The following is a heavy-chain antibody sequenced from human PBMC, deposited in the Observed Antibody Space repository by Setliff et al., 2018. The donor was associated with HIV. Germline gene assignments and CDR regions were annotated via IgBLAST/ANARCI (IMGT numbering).Heavy chain of an antibody. J-gene: IGHJ4*02. CDR2: ITSSGSIT. CDR1: GLTISNFD. CDR3: ARSHYSRGESFDY. V-gene: IGHV3-48*03. Sequence: PGGSLRHSCTASGLTISNFDMNWVRQAPGKGLEWVSYITSSGSITYYADSVKGRFTVSRDSAQSSLYLQMSSLRAEDTAVYYCARSHYSRGESFDYWGQGTLVTVSS. D-gene: IGHD2-15*01.